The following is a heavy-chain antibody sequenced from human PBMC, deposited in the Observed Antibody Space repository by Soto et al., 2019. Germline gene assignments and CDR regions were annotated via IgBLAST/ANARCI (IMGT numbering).Heavy chain of an antibody. Sequence: PTETLXLTCAVSEDSIRSYKWWSWVRQPPGKGLEWIGEIYHSGSTKYNPSLKSRVTISVDKSKNQFSLNVISVTDADTAVYYCARGETQQQRNYWGQGTLVTVSS. CDR1: EDSIRSYKW. CDR2: IYHSGST. D-gene: IGHD6-13*01. J-gene: IGHJ4*02. V-gene: IGHV4-4*02. CDR3: ARGETQQQRNY.